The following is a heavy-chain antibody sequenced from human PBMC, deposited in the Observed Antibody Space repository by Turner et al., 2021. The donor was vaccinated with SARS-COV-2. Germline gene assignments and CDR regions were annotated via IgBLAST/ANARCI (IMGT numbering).Heavy chain of an antibody. CDR2: IYYSGRT. CDR1: GGSISSYY. CDR3: ARGFDY. J-gene: IGHJ4*02. V-gene: IGHV4-59*01. Sequence: QVQLQESCPGLGKPSETLSLTCTVSGGSISSYYGSWIRQPLGKGLEWIGYIYYSGRTNYNPALKSRVTISVDTSKNQFSLTVSSVTAADTAVYYCARGFDYWGQGTLVTVSS.